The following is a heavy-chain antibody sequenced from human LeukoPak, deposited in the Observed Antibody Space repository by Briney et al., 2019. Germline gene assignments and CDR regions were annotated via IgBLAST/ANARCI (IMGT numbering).Heavy chain of an antibody. CDR1: GYRFTSYW. J-gene: IGHJ4*02. CDR3: ARPGGDGYNYMDY. V-gene: IGHV5-51*01. Sequence: GGSLQISCKGSGYRFTSYWIGWVRQLPGKGLEWMGIIYPGDSDTRYSPSSQGQVTISADKSISTAYLQWSSLKASDTAMYYCARPGGDGYNYMDYWGQGTLVTVSS. D-gene: IGHD5-24*01. CDR2: IYPGDSDT.